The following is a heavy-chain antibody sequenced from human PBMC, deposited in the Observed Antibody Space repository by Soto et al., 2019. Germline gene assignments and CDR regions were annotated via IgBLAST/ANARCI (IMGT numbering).Heavy chain of an antibody. D-gene: IGHD1-26*01. Sequence: QRLSCAASGFIFENFGMSWVRQAPGKGLEWISSISGSGFKKYYADSVKGRFTISRDNSKSTVYLELNNLSAEDTAVYHCARNQGVELVPLATVDWFDPWGQGSVVTVS. J-gene: IGHJ5*02. V-gene: IGHV3-23*01. CDR2: ISGSGFKK. CDR3: ARNQGVELVPLATVDWFDP. CDR1: GFIFENFG.